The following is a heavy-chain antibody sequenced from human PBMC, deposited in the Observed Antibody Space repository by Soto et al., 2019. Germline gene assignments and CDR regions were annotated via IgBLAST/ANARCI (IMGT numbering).Heavy chain of an antibody. CDR1: GYTFTSYG. D-gene: IGHD6-25*01. Sequence: GASVKVSCKASGYTFTSYGISWVRQAPGQGLEWMGWISAYNGNTNSAQKVQGRVTVTTDTSTTTVYMELRSLTSDDTAVYYCARMAPAQYLDVWGKGTTVTVSS. J-gene: IGHJ6*03. V-gene: IGHV1-18*01. CDR3: ARMAPAQYLDV. CDR2: ISAYNGNT.